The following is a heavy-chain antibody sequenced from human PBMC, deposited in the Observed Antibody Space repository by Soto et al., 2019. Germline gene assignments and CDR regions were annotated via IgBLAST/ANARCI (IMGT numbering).Heavy chain of an antibody. CDR3: AFGGPLVPAALYYYYGMDV. V-gene: IGHV1-8*01. J-gene: IGHJ6*02. CDR2: MNPNSGNT. D-gene: IGHD2-2*01. Sequence: ASVKVSCKASGYTFTSYDINWVRQATGQGLEWMGWMNPNSGNTGYAQKFQGRVTMTRNTSISTAYMELSSLRSEDTAVYYCAFGGPLVPAALYYYYGMDVWGQRTKVTVSS. CDR1: GYTFTSYD.